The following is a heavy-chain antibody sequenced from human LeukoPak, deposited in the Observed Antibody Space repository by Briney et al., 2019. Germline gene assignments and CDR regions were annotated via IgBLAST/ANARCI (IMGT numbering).Heavy chain of an antibody. J-gene: IGHJ4*02. V-gene: IGHV3-7*01. CDR2: IRDDGSEN. CDR1: GLNFRKSW. CDR3: TNWGDAWGLDI. D-gene: IGHD7-27*01. Sequence: GGSLRLSCAASGLNFRKSWMTWVRQAPGRGLEWVASIRDDGSENFYVDSVKGRFTIPRDNAKNSLYLQMNSLRAEDTAVYYCTNWGDAWGLDIWGQGILVSVSS.